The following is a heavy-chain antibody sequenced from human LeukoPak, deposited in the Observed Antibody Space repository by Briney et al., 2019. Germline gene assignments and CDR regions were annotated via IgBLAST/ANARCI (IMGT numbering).Heavy chain of an antibody. V-gene: IGHV3-15*01. CDR2: IKSKGDGETT. D-gene: IGHD3-10*01. J-gene: IGHJ4*02. CDR3: TTDLGLTMIRGVIVY. CDR1: GFTFTNAW. Sequence: PGGSLRLSCAASGFTFTNAWMTWVRQAPGKGLEWVGRIKSKGDGETTDYAPPVKGRFSMSRDASKATMYLQMYSLEAEDTAVYYCTTDLGLTMIRGVIVYWGQGALVTVSS.